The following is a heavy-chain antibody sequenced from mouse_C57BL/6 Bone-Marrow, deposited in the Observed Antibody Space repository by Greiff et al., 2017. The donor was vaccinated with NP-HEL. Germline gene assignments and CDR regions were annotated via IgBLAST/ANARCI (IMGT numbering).Heavy chain of an antibody. V-gene: IGHV1-80*01. CDR2: IYPGDGDT. CDR1: GYAFSSYW. D-gene: IGHD2-4*01. Sequence: QVQLQQSGAELVKPGASVKISCKASGYAFSSYWMNWVKQRPGKGLEWIGQIYPGDGDTNYNGQFKGKATLTADKSSSTAYMQLSSLTSEDSAVYCCARNGDYGPWYFDVWGTGTTVTVSS. J-gene: IGHJ1*03. CDR3: ARNGDYGPWYFDV.